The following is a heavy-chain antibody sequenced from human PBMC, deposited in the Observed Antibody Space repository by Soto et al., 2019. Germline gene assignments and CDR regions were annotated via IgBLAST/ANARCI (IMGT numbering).Heavy chain of an antibody. J-gene: IGHJ6*02. CDR3: ARLPLYCSSTSCYKYYYYYGMDV. V-gene: IGHV4-59*01. CDR1: GGSISSYY. CDR2: IYYSGST. Sequence: KPSETLSLTCTVSGGSISSYYWSWIRQPPGKGLEWIGYIYYSGSTNYNPSLKSRVTISVDTSKNQFSLKLSSVTAADTAVYYCARLPLYCSSTSCYKYYYYYGMDVWGQGTTVTVSS. D-gene: IGHD2-2*02.